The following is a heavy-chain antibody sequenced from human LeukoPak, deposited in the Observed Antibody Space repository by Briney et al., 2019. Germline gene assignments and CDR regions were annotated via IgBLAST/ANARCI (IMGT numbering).Heavy chain of an antibody. V-gene: IGHV4-59*08. CDR2: IYYSGST. CDR3: ARRGYSYGYPFDY. Sequence: SETLSLTCTVSGGSISIYYWSWIRQPPGKGLEWTGYIYYSGSTNYNPSLKSRVTISVDTSKNQFSLKLSSVTAADTAVYYCARRGYSYGYPFDYWGQGTLVTVSS. J-gene: IGHJ4*02. CDR1: GGSISIYY. D-gene: IGHD5-18*01.